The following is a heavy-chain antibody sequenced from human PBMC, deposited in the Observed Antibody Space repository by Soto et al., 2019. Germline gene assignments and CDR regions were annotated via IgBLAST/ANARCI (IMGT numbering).Heavy chain of an antibody. CDR3: AKVFILTESYHDSAMDV. CDR2: IGGLSGGT. D-gene: IGHD3-9*01. Sequence: EVQLLESGGGSVQPGGALRLSCVASGFTFSTYAMSWVRQAPGKGLEWVSGIGGLSGGTDYADSVKGRLTISRDNSKNTLYLQMNSLRAEDTAVYFCAKVFILTESYHDSAMDVGGQGTTVTVSS. V-gene: IGHV3-23*01. J-gene: IGHJ6*02. CDR1: GFTFSTYA.